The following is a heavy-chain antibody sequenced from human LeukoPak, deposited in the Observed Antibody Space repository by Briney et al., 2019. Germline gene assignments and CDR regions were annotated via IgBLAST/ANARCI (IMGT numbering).Heavy chain of an antibody. V-gene: IGHV3-74*01. CDR2: INTDGSGT. Sequence: GGSLRLSCAASGFTFRTYWMHWVRQAPAKGLLWVSRINTDGSGTIYADSVKGRFTISRDNANNTLYLQMNSLRAEDTALYYCARAKPGGNWFDPWGQGTLVTVSS. J-gene: IGHJ5*02. CDR3: ARAKPGGNWFDP. D-gene: IGHD3-16*01. CDR1: GFTFRTYW.